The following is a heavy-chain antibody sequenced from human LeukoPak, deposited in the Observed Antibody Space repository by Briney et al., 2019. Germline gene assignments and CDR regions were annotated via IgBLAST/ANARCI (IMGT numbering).Heavy chain of an antibody. CDR1: GYSISSGYY. CDR3: LGGNSDMFDY. V-gene: IGHV4-38-2*01. CDR2: IYHSGST. Sequence: PSETLSLTCAVSGYSISSGYYWGWIRQPPGKGLEWIGSIYHSGSTYYNPSLKSRVTISVDTSKNQFSLKPSSVTAADTAVYYCLGGNSDMFDYWGQGTLVTVSS. D-gene: IGHD4-23*01. J-gene: IGHJ4*02.